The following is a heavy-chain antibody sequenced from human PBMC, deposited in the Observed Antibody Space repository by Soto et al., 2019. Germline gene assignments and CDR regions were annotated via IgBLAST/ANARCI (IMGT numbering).Heavy chain of an antibody. CDR3: ARAIGPTLFDY. CDR1: GFTFSSYD. CDR2: IGTAGDT. J-gene: IGHJ4*02. V-gene: IGHV3-13*04. Sequence: LRLSCSASGFTFSSYDMHWVRQGPGKGLEWVSAIGTAGDTNYAGSVKGRFTISRENAENSLYLQMNSLRAGDTAIYFCARAIGPTLFDYWGQGTLVTVSS. D-gene: IGHD3-22*01.